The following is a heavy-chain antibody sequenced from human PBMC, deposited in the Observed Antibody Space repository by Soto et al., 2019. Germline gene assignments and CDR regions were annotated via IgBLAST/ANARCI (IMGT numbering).Heavy chain of an antibody. J-gene: IGHJ5*02. Sequence: QITLKESGPTLVKPTQTLTLTCTFSGFSLSTSGVGVGWIRQPPGKALEWLALIYWDDDKRYSPSLKTRLSITKDTSKKQVVVTMTNMDPVDTATYYCARQVRYCSGNGCPNLFDPLGQGTLVTVSS. CDR1: GFSLSTSGVG. D-gene: IGHD2-15*01. CDR2: IYWDDDK. CDR3: ARQVRYCSGNGCPNLFDP. V-gene: IGHV2-5*02.